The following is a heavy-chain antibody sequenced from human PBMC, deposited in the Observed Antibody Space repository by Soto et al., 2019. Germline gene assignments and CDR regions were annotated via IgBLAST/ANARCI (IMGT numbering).Heavy chain of an antibody. J-gene: IGHJ4*02. CDR2: IYYSGGT. Sequence: SDTLSLTCTVNCSSISSSTYFWGLIRQAPGKGLEWIGSIYYSGGTYYNPSLKSRVTISVDTSKNQFSLKLSSVTAADTAVYYCASVNILTGYYLDQWGQGTLVTVS. CDR3: ASVNILTGYYLDQ. V-gene: IGHV4-39*01. CDR1: CSSISSSTYF. D-gene: IGHD3-9*01.